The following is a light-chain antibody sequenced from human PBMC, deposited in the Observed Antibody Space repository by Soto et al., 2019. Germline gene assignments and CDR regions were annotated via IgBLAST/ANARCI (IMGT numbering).Light chain of an antibody. Sequence: DIQMTQSPSTLSASLGARITITCRASQRVSRGLAWYQQKPGKAPKLLIYDASSLESGVPSRFSGRGSGTEFTLTISSLQPDDCATYYCHTYNSYSLHTFGQGTKLEIK. J-gene: IGKJ2*01. V-gene: IGKV1-5*01. CDR3: HTYNSYSLHT. CDR2: DAS. CDR1: QRVSRG.